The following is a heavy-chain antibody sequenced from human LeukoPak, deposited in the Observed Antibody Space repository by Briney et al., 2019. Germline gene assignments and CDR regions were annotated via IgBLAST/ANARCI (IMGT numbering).Heavy chain of an antibody. J-gene: IGHJ4*02. CDR3: ARGYPRYNWKRPPPLDY. CDR1: GYSISSGYY. V-gene: IGHV4-38-2*02. Sequence: SETLSLTCTVSGYSISSGYYWGWIRQPPGKGLEWIGSIYHRGTTYYNPFLQSRVTISVDTSKNQFSLKLGSVTAADTAVYYCARGYPRYNWKRPPPLDYWGQGTLVTVSS. CDR2: IYHRGTT. D-gene: IGHD1-1*01.